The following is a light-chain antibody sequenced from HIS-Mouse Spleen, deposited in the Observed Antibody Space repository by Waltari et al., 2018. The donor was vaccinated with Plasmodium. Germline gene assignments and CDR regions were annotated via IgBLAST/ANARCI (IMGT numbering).Light chain of an antibody. J-gene: IGKJ2*01. V-gene: IGKV3-15*01. CDR1: QIVSSN. CDR3: QQYNNWPPYT. Sequence: EIVMKQSPATLSVSPGDRATLSCRARQIVSSNLAWYQQQPGQAPRPLIYGASTRATGIAARFSGSGSGTEFTLTISSMQSEDFAVYYCQQYNNWPPYTFGQGTKLEIK. CDR2: GAS.